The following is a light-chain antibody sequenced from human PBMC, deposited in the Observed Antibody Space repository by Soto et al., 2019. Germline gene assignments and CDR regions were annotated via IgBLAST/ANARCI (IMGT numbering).Light chain of an antibody. CDR1: SSVVGSYNL. Sequence: QSALTQPSSVSGPPGQSITISCTGTSSVVGSYNLVSWYQQHPGKAPKLMIYEGSKRPSGVSNRFSGSKSGNTASLTISGLQAEDEADYYCCSYAGSSTYVFGTGTKVTVL. CDR3: CSYAGSSTYV. V-gene: IGLV2-23*01. CDR2: EGS. J-gene: IGLJ1*01.